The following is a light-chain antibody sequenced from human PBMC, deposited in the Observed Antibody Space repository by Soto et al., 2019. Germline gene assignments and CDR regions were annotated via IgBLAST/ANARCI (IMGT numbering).Light chain of an antibody. V-gene: IGLV2-14*01. J-gene: IGLJ1*01. CDR3: SSYTSSSTLDV. CDR1: SSDVGGYNY. CDR2: DVS. Sequence: QSALTQPASVSGSPGQSITISCTVTSSDVGGYNYVSWYQQHPGKAPKLMIYDVSNRPSGVSNRFSGSKSGNTASLTISGLQAEDEADYYCSSYTSSSTLDVFGTGTKLTVL.